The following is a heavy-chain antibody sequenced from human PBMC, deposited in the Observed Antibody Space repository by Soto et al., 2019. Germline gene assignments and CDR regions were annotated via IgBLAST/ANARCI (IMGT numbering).Heavy chain of an antibody. Sequence: QVQLQESGPGLVKPSQTLSLTCTVSGGSISSGDYYWSWIRQPPGKGLEWIGYIYYSGSTYYNPSLKSRVTISVDTSQNQFSLKLSSVTAADTAVYYCARDLPGGYYGMRVDAFDIWGQGTMVTVSS. J-gene: IGHJ3*02. CDR1: GGSISSGDYY. D-gene: IGHD3-3*01. V-gene: IGHV4-30-4*01. CDR2: IYYSGST. CDR3: ARDLPGGYYGMRVDAFDI.